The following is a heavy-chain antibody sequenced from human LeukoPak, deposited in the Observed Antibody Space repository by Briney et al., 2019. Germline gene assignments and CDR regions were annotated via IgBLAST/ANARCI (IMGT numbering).Heavy chain of an antibody. J-gene: IGHJ6*02. CDR3: ARNNGMDV. V-gene: IGHV3-7*03. CDR2: VNRDGSET. Sequence: GGSLRLSCAASGFTFSSYGMHWVRQAPGKGLEWVANVNRDGSETYYLDSVKGRFTISKDNAKNSLYLQMNSLRAEDTALYHCARNNGMDVWGQGTTVIVSS. CDR1: GFTFSSYG.